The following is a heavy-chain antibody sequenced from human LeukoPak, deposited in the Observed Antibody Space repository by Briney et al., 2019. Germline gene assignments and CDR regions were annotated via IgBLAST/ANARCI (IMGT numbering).Heavy chain of an antibody. CDR2: ISSDGSRT. CDR3: AKSHHVTAIDY. V-gene: IGHV3-74*01. Sequence: GGSLRLSCAASGFTFSSYWMHWVRQAPGKGLVWVSGISSDGSRTNYADSVKGRFTISRDNSKNTLYLQMNSLRADDTAVYYCAKSHHVTAIDYWGQGTPVTVSS. CDR1: GFTFSSYW. D-gene: IGHD2-21*02. J-gene: IGHJ4*02.